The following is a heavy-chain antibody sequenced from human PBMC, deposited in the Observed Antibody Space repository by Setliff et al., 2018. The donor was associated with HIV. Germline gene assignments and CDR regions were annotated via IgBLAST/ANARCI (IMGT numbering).Heavy chain of an antibody. CDR1: GGSTSSGNYY. J-gene: IGHJ3*02. D-gene: IGHD3-16*01. Sequence: SETLSLTCTVSGGSTSSGNYYWSWMRQPAWKGLEWIGQIYISRNTNHNPSLKSQVTRLVDTDKNQFSLNLTSVTAADTAVYFCARGLWAPGVGEGAFDIWGQGTTVTVSS. CDR3: ARGLWAPGVGEGAFDI. CDR2: IYISRNT. V-gene: IGHV4-61*09.